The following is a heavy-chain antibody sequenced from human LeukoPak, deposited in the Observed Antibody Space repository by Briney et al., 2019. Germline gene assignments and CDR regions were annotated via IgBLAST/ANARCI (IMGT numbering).Heavy chain of an antibody. Sequence: WGSLRLSCAASGFTFSSYSMNWVRQAPGKGLEWVSSISSSSSYIYYADSGKGRFTISRDNAKTSLYLQMNSLRAEDTAVYYCAREEAAALDYWGKGTLVTVSS. J-gene: IGHJ4*02. CDR2: ISSSSSYI. CDR1: GFTFSSYS. CDR3: AREEAAALDY. D-gene: IGHD6-13*01. V-gene: IGHV3-21*01.